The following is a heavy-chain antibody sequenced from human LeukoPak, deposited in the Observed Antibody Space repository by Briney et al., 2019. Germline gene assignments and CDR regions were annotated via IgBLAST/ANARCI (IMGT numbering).Heavy chain of an antibody. Sequence: ASVKVSCKASGYTFTSYDVNWVRQATGQGLEWMGWMNPNSGNTGYAQKFQGRVTMTRNTSISTAYMELSSLRSEDTAVYYCARGNQWLVAFDYWGQGTLVTVPS. CDR1: GYTFTSYD. D-gene: IGHD6-19*01. V-gene: IGHV1-8*01. J-gene: IGHJ4*02. CDR2: MNPNSGNT. CDR3: ARGNQWLVAFDY.